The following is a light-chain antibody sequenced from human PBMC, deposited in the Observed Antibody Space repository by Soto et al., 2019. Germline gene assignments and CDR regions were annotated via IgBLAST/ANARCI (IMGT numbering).Light chain of an antibody. CDR3: QHYGTTPWT. CDR2: GAS. CDR1: QSVCNRC. J-gene: IGKJ1*01. V-gene: IGKV3-20*01. Sequence: ETVLTQSPGTLSLSPGERVTLSCRASQSVCNRCLAWYQQKPGQSPRLLIYGASTRATGIPDRFNGSGSGTDFTLTISRLEPEDFAVYYCQHYGTTPWTFGQGTKVGIK.